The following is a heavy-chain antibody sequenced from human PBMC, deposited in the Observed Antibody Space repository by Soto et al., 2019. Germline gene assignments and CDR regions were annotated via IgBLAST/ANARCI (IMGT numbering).Heavy chain of an antibody. CDR1: GGTFSSYI. V-gene: IGHV1-69*04. J-gene: IGHJ6*02. Sequence: SVKVSCKASGGTFSSYIITWVRQAPGQGLEWMGRIIPILDITYYAQRFQGRVTITADKSTSTAYMELSGLRSEDSAVYFCARDRPTSSIRARDYYYAMDVWGQGTTVTVSS. CDR2: IIPILDIT. D-gene: IGHD6-6*01. CDR3: ARDRPTSSIRARDYYYAMDV.